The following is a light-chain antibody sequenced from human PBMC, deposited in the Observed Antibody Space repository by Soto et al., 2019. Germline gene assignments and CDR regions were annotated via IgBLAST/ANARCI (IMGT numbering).Light chain of an antibody. J-gene: IGKJ3*01. CDR3: QQDCSSPFT. Sequence: EIVLTQSPGTLSLSPWERATLSCRASQSVSSSYLAWYQQKPGQAPSLLIYGASRRDTGIPDRFSGSGTGTDSTLTISRLEPEDFALYYCQQDCSSPFTFGPGTKVDI. V-gene: IGKV3-20*01. CDR1: QSVSSSY. CDR2: GAS.